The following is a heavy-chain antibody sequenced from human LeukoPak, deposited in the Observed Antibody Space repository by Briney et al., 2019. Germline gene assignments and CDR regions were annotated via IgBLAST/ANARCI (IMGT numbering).Heavy chain of an antibody. CDR1: GLSFGGYG. J-gene: IGHJ4*02. D-gene: IGHD3-9*01. Sequence: GGSLRLSCAPSGLSFGGYGMHSVRQAPGKGLEWVAPIWYDASNKQYADSVKGRFTTSRDNSKNMLYLEMNNLRVEDTAVYYCTRDILTGYHKYFDYWGQGTLVTVSS. CDR3: TRDILTGYHKYFDY. CDR2: IWYDASNK. V-gene: IGHV3-33*01.